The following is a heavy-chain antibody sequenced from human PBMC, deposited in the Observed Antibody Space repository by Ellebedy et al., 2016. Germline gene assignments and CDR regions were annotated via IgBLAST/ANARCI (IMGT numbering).Heavy chain of an antibody. CDR2: VKQDGSEK. V-gene: IGHV3-7*03. D-gene: IGHD3-16*01. J-gene: IGHJ4*02. CDR1: GFTFRNFF. Sequence: GGSLRLXXVASGFTFRNFFMTWVRQAPGKGLEWVANVKQDGSEKFYADSVKGRFTISRDNAKNSVYLQMNSLSAEDTAVYFCARDRSRLFSAGEDYWGQGALVTVSS. CDR3: ARDRSRLFSAGEDY.